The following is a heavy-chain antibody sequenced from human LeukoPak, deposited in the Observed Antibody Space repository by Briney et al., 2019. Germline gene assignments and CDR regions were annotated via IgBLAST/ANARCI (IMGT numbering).Heavy chain of an antibody. Sequence: PSETLSLTCTVSGGSISSYYWSWIRQPAGKGLEWIGRIHTSGSTNYNPSLKSRVTMSVDTSKNQFSLKLSSVTAADTAVYYCARDKEILLWFGELTGDAFDIWGQGTMVTVSS. D-gene: IGHD3-10*01. J-gene: IGHJ3*02. CDR3: ARDKEILLWFGELTGDAFDI. CDR1: GGSISSYY. V-gene: IGHV4-4*07. CDR2: IHTSGST.